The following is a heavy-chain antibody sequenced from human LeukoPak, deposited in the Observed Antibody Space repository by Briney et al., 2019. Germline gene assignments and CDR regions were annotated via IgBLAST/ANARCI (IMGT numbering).Heavy chain of an antibody. CDR2: ISSSGNYL. J-gene: IGHJ4*02. V-gene: IGHV3-21*01. D-gene: IGHD3-10*01. CDR1: GFTFSTYT. CDR3: AREPDITMLRGVSLKFDS. Sequence: GGSLRLSCAASGFTFSTYTMSWVRQAPGKGLEWVSSISSSGNYLFYVDSVKGRFTISRDNAKNSLYLQMHSLRDEDTAVYYCAREPDITMLRGVSLKFDSWGQGTLVTVPS.